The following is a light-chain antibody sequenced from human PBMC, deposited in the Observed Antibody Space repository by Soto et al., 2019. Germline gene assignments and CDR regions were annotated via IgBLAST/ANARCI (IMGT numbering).Light chain of an antibody. Sequence: QSALTQPRSVSGSPGQSVTISCTGTSSDVGAYNFVPWYQQNPGKAPKLIIYDVIKRPSGVPNRFSGSKSGNTASLTISGLQTEDEADYHCSSYAGSHTYEVFGGGTKLTVL. J-gene: IGLJ3*02. CDR2: DVI. CDR3: SSYAGSHTYEV. CDR1: SSDVGAYNF. V-gene: IGLV2-11*01.